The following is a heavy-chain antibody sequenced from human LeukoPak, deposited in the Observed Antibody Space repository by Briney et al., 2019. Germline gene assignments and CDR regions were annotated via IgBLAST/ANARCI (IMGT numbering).Heavy chain of an antibody. J-gene: IGHJ2*01. CDR3: ARNPVSRPDWYFDL. CDR2: IYYSGST. D-gene: IGHD1-14*01. V-gene: IGHV4-59*01. Sequence: PSETLSLTCTVSGGSISSYYWSWIRQPPGKGLEWIGYIYYSGSTNYNPSLKSRATISVDTSKNQFSLKLSSVTAADTAVYYCARNPVSRPDWYFDLWGRGTLVTVSS. CDR1: GGSISSYY.